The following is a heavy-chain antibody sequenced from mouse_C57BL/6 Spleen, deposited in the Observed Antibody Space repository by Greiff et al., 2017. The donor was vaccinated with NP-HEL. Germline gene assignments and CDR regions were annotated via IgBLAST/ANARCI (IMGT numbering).Heavy chain of an antibody. Sequence: VQLQQSGPELVKPGASVKISCKASGYAFSSSWMNWVKQRPGKGLEWIGRIYPGDGDTNYNGKFKGKATLTADKSSSTAYMQLSSLTSEDSAVYFCASALYGLDYWGQGTTLTVSS. CDR1: GYAFSSSW. CDR3: ASALYGLDY. D-gene: IGHD1-1*02. V-gene: IGHV1-82*01. CDR2: IYPGDGDT. J-gene: IGHJ2*01.